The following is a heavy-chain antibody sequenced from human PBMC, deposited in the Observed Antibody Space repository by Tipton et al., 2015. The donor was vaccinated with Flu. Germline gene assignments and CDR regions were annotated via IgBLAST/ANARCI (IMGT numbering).Heavy chain of an antibody. CDR2: IIPIFGTA. Sequence: QSGAEVKKPGSSVKVSCKASGGTFSSYAISWVRQAPGQGLEWMGGIIPIFGTANYAQKFQGRVTITADKSTSTAYMELSSLRSEDTAVYYCARSAPMGYHDAFDIWGQGTMVTVSS. CDR3: ARSAPMGYHDAFDI. D-gene: IGHD2-2*01. V-gene: IGHV1-69*06. CDR1: GGTFSSYA. J-gene: IGHJ3*02.